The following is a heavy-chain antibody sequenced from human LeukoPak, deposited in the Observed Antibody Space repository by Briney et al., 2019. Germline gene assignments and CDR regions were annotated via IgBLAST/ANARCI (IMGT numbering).Heavy chain of an antibody. CDR1: GFTFSSYS. D-gene: IGHD3-10*01. Sequence: GGSLRLSCAASGFTFSSYSMNWVRQAPGKGLEWVSSISSSSSYIYYADSVKGRFTISRDNAKNSLYLQMNSLRAEETAVYYCARVARNMVRGVIIAYFDYWGQGTLVTVSS. CDR2: ISSSSSYI. J-gene: IGHJ4*02. V-gene: IGHV3-21*01. CDR3: ARVARNMVRGVIIAYFDY.